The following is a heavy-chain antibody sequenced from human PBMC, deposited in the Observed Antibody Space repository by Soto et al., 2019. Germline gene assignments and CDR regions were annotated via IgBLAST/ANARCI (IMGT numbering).Heavy chain of an antibody. CDR2: IYYSGST. Sequence: QVQLQESGPGLVKPSETLSLTCTVSGGSISSYYWSWIRQPPGKGLEWIGYIYYSGSTNYNPSLKSRVTIAVAASKNQFSLKLSSVTAADTAVYYCSTSYGSDRGWFYPWGQGTLVTDSS. J-gene: IGHJ5*02. CDR3: STSYGSDRGWFYP. CDR1: GGSISSYY. D-gene: IGHD3-10*01. V-gene: IGHV4-59*08.